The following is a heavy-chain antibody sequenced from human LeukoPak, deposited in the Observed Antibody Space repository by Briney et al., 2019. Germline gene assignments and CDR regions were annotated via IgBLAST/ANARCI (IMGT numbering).Heavy chain of an antibody. CDR1: NGSLSGFH. J-gene: IGHJ4*02. D-gene: IGHD5-12*01. CDR2: INHGGST. CDR3: ARGVATTNL. V-gene: IGHV4-34*01. Sequence: PSETLSLTCAVYNGSLSGFHLSWIRQPPGKGLEWIGEINHGGSTNYNPSLKSRVTISVDTSKNQLSLKLSSVTAADTAVYYCARGVATTNLWGQGTLVTVSS.